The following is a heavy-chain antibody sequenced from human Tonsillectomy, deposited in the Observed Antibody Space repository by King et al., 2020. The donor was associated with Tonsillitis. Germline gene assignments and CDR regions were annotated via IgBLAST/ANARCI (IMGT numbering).Heavy chain of an antibody. CDR1: GGSITTGGYY. CDR2: IYYGGTT. D-gene: IGHD1-26*01. J-gene: IGHJ1*01. CDR3: ARGHNGSYYAKYFQH. Sequence: VQLQESGPGLVKPSQTLSLTCSVSGGSITTGGYYWSWIRQHPGKGLEWIGYIYYGGTTYYSPSLKSRLTMSLDTSKNQFSLKLSSLTAADTAMYYCARGHNGSYYAKYFQHWGQGTLVTVSS. V-gene: IGHV4-31*03.